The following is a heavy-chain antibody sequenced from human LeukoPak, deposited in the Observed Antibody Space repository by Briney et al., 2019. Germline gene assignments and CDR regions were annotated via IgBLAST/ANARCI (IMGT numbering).Heavy chain of an antibody. CDR2: IYSGGST. Sequence: GGSLRLSCAASGFTFSEHFMDWVRQAPGKGLEWVSVIYSGGSTYYADSVKGRFTISRDNSKNTLYLQMNSLRAEDTAVYYCARDLSGSSWPYYYYYMDVWGKGTTVTVSS. D-gene: IGHD6-13*01. CDR3: ARDLSGSSWPYYYYYMDV. J-gene: IGHJ6*03. CDR1: GFTFSEHF. V-gene: IGHV3-66*02.